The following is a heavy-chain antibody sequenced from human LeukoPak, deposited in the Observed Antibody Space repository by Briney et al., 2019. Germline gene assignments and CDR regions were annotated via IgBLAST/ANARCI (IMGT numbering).Heavy chain of an antibody. CDR2: ISSSSNTM. J-gene: IGHJ4*02. CDR3: ARGPLIYDSSGILFDN. Sequence: PGGSLRLSCAASGFTFSSYEMNWVRQAPGKGLEWVSYISSSSNTMYYADSVEGRFTISRDNAKNSLYLQMNSLRDEDTAVYYCARGPLIYDSSGILFDNWGQGTLVTASS. V-gene: IGHV3-48*03. D-gene: IGHD3-22*01. CDR1: GFTFSSYE.